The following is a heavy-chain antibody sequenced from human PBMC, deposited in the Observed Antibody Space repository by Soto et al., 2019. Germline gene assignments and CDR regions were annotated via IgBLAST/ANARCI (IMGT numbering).Heavy chain of an antibody. CDR1: GGSISDSY. Sequence: QVLLQESGPGLVKPSETLSLTCTVSGGSISDSYWTWIRQPPGQGLEWIGFISYSGSTNYNPSLMSRVTMSVDTSKNQFSLNLRSVTAADTAMYYCARGVDRQWADYWGQGTLVTVSS. CDR3: ARGVDRQWADY. CDR2: ISYSGST. V-gene: IGHV4-59*01. J-gene: IGHJ4*02. D-gene: IGHD6-19*01.